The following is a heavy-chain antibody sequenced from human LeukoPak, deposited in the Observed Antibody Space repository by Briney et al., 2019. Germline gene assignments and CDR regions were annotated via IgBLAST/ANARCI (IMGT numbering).Heavy chain of an antibody. Sequence: PSETLSLTCTVSGGSISSYYWGWIRQPPGKGLEWIGSIYYSGSTYYNPSLKSRVTISVDTSKNQFSLKLSSVTAADTAVYYCARHASKQYYYDSSGHPFDYWGQGTLVTVSS. J-gene: IGHJ4*02. D-gene: IGHD3-22*01. CDR3: ARHASKQYYYDSSGHPFDY. V-gene: IGHV4-39*01. CDR1: GGSISSYY. CDR2: IYYSGST.